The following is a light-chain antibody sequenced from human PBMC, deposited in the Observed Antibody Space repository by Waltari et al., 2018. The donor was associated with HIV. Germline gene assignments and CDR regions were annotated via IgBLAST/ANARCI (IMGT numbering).Light chain of an antibody. CDR2: AAS. J-gene: IGKJ3*01. Sequence: DIQMTQSPSSLSASLGDKVIITFRASQSISTYVNWYQQKPVRAPKLLIYAASTLQSGVPSRFTGAVSETDFTLTINGLQAEDFATYYCQQSFRRVTFGPGTKVYV. V-gene: IGKV1-39*01. CDR3: QQSFRRVT. CDR1: QSISTY.